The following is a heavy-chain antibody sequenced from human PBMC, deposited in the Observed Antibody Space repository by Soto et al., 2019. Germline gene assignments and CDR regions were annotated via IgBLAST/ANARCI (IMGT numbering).Heavy chain of an antibody. V-gene: IGHV5-51*01. CDR2: VFPGDSDT. CDR1: GYSFSNYW. CDR3: ARRKLYCSGGSCYGPTHLDF. Sequence: PGESLKISCKASGYSFSNYWVAWVRQMPGKGLEWMGIVFPGDSDTRYGPSFQGQVTFSVDQSINTAFLHWRSLEDSDTAIYYCARRKLYCSGGSCYGPTHLDFWGQGNNVTVSS. D-gene: IGHD2-15*01. J-gene: IGHJ4*02.